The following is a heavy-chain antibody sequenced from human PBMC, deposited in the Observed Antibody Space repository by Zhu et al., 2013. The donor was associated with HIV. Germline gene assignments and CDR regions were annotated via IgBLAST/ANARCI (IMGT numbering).Heavy chain of an antibody. Sequence: QVQLQESGPGLVKPSETLSLTCTVSGGSISSYYWSWIRQPPGKGLEWIGYIYYSGSTNYNPSLKSRVTISVDTSKNQFSLKLSSMTAADTAVYYCARDRDYYDSSGYYGRAFDIWGQGTMVTVSS. D-gene: IGHD3-22*01. V-gene: IGHV4-59*01. CDR3: ARDRDYYDSSGYYGRAFDI. CDR2: IYYSGST. CDR1: GGSISSYY. J-gene: IGHJ3*02.